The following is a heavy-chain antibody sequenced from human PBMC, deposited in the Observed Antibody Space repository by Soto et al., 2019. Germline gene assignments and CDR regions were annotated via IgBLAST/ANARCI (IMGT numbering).Heavy chain of an antibody. CDR1: GFTSSTYN. CDR2: ISSSSSYI. V-gene: IGHV3-21*01. Sequence: GGSLRLSCAASGFTSSTYNMNWVRQTPGKGLGWVSYISSSSSYIYYADSVKGRFTISRDNAKNSLSLQMNSLRAEDTAVYYCARDPSIGGTSDWFDPWGQGTLVTVSS. J-gene: IGHJ5*02. CDR3: ARDPSIGGTSDWFDP. D-gene: IGHD3-16*01.